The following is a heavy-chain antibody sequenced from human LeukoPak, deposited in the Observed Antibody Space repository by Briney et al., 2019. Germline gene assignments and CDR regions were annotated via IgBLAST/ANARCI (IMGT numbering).Heavy chain of an antibody. D-gene: IGHD3-10*01. CDR3: AKGDYYDFDY. CDR2: ITSGVGIA. CDR1: GFTFSNYG. J-gene: IGHJ4*02. V-gene: IGHV3-23*01. Sequence: GGSLRLSCAASGFTFSNYGMNWVRQAPGKGLEWVSIITSGVGIAYYADSVKGRFTISRDNSKNTLYLQMNSLRAEDTAVYYCAKGDYYDFDYWGQGTLVTVSS.